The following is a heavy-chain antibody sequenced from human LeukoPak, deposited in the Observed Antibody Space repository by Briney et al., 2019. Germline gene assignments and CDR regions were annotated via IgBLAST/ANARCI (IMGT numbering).Heavy chain of an antibody. V-gene: IGHV4-4*02. Sequence: SGTLSLACAVSGGSISSDNWWNWVRQPPGKGLEWIGEIYHRGSTNYNPSLKSRVTISVDKSKNQFSLKLTSVTAADTAVYYCATRHYYDSTGYYPYWGQGTLVTVSS. D-gene: IGHD3-22*01. CDR1: GGSISSDNW. J-gene: IGHJ4*02. CDR2: IYHRGST. CDR3: ATRHYYDSTGYYPY.